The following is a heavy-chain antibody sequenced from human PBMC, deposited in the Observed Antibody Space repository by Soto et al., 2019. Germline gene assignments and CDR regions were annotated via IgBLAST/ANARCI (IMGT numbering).Heavy chain of an antibody. CDR3: AKGFSYRVIDY. J-gene: IGHJ4*02. D-gene: IGHD2-2*01. Sequence: PGGSLRLSCAASGFTFSTYGMHWVRQAPGKGLEWVAVISYDGSNKYYADSVKGRFTISRDNSKNTLYLQMSSLRAEDTAVYYCAKGFSYRVIDYWGQGTRVTVSS. V-gene: IGHV3-30*18. CDR1: GFTFSTYG. CDR2: ISYDGSNK.